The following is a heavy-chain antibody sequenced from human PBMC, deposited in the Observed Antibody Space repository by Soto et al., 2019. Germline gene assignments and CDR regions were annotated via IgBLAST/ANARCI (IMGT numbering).Heavy chain of an antibody. CDR1: GYTFTSYA. CDR3: ARLGQFDY. Sequence: ASVKVSCKASGYTFTSYAMHWVRQAPGQRLEWMGWINAGNGNTKYSQKFQGRFTISRDNAKNSLSLQMNSLTPEDTAVYYCARLGQFDYWGQGTLVTV. D-gene: IGHD7-27*01. J-gene: IGHJ4*02. CDR2: INAGNGNT. V-gene: IGHV1-3*01.